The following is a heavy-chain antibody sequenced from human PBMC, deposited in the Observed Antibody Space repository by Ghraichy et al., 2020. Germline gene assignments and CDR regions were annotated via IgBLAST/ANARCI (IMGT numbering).Heavy chain of an antibody. CDR1: GFTFSSYS. D-gene: IGHD1-1*01. V-gene: IGHV3-21*01. CDR2: ISSSSSYI. J-gene: IGHJ3*02. CDR3: ARKVDNMSRAHAFDI. Sequence: GGSLRLSCAASGFTFSSYSMNWVRQAPGKGLEWVSSISSSSSYIYYADSVKGRFTISRDNAKNSLYLQMNSLRAEDTAVYYCARKVDNMSRAHAFDIWGQGTMVTVSS.